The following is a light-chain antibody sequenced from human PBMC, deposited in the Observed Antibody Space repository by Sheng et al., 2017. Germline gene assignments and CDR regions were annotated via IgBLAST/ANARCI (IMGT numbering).Light chain of an antibody. CDR1: QSISSY. CDR2: AAS. V-gene: IGKV1-39*01. J-gene: IGKJ2*01. CDR3: LQHYTYPLT. Sequence: DIQMTQSPSSLSASVGDRVTITCRASQSISSYLNWYQQKPGKAPKLLIYAASSLQSGVPSRFSGSGSGTDFTLTISSLQPEDFAIYYCLQHYTYPLTFGQGTKLESK.